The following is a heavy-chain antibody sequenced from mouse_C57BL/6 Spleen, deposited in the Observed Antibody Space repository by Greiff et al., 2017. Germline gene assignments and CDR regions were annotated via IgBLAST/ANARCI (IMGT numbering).Heavy chain of an antibody. CDR2: ISSGSSTI. CDR3: AILYGNYGYYAMDY. CDR1: GFTFSDYG. V-gene: IGHV5-17*01. J-gene: IGHJ4*01. D-gene: IGHD2-1*01. Sequence: EVHLVESGGGLVKPGGSLKLSCAASGFTFSDYGMHWVRQAPEKGLEWVAYISSGSSTIYYADTVKGRFTISRDNAKNTLFLQMTSRRSEDTAMYYCAILYGNYGYYAMDYWGQGTSVTVSS.